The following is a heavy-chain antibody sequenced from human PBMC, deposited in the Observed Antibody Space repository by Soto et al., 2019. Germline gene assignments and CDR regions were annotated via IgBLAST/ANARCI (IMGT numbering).Heavy chain of an antibody. CDR2: IYSSGST. J-gene: IGHJ6*02. Sequence: ETLSLTCTVSGDSIRNYYWSWIRQPAGKGLEWIGRIYSSGSTDYNASLKSRVSMSVDRSNNQFFLRLTSVTAADTAVYYCVRDCSGGGCYSDYGMDVWGQGTTVTVSS. CDR1: GDSIRNYY. D-gene: IGHD2-15*01. CDR3: VRDCSGGGCYSDYGMDV. V-gene: IGHV4-4*07.